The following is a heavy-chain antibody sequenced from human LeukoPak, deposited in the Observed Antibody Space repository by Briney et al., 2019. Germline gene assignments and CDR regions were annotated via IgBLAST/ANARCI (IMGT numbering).Heavy chain of an antibody. CDR2: INHSGST. Sequence: SETLSLTCAVYGGSFSGYYWSWIRQPPGKGLEWIWEINHSGSTNYNPSLKSRVTISVDTSKNQFSLKLSSVTAADTAVYYCARDDYYDISGYYYGGDYWGQGTLVTVSS. D-gene: IGHD3-22*01. V-gene: IGHV4-34*01. J-gene: IGHJ4*02. CDR1: GGSFSGYY. CDR3: ARDDYYDISGYYYGGDY.